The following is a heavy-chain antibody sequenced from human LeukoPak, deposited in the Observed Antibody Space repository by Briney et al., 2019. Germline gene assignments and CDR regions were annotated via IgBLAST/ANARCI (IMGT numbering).Heavy chain of an antibody. Sequence: PSETLSLTCTVSGGSISSSSHHWGWIRQPPGKGLEWIGSIYDSGSTYYNPSLKSRVTISVDTSKNQFSLKLTSMTAADTAVYYCARHAWGSSWYYWFDPWGQGTLVTVSS. CDR3: ARHAWGSSWYYWFDP. CDR2: IYDSGST. CDR1: GGSISSSSHH. V-gene: IGHV4-39*01. J-gene: IGHJ5*02. D-gene: IGHD6-13*01.